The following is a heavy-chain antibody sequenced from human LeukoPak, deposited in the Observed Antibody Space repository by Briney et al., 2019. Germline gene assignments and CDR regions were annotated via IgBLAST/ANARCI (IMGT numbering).Heavy chain of an antibody. CDR3: TLTTFGVVYYFDY. CDR2: ISYDGINQ. J-gene: IGHJ4*02. V-gene: IGHV3-30*04. Sequence: GRSLRLSCATSGFTFSSYSMHWVRQAPGKGLEWVALISYDGINQYYADSVKGRFIISRDNSKNTLYLQLNSLRLEDTAVYYCTLTTFGVVYYFDYWGQGTLVTVSS. D-gene: IGHD1/OR15-1a*01. CDR1: GFTFSSYS.